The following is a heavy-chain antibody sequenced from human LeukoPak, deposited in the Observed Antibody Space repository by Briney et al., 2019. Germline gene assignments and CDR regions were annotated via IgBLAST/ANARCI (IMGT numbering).Heavy chain of an antibody. V-gene: IGHV3-30*03. D-gene: IGHD4-17*01. J-gene: IGHJ4*02. CDR2: ISYDGSQK. CDR1: GFTVSSYG. Sequence: GRSLRPFCAASGFTVSSYGMDWVRQAPGRGMEWVAVISYDGSQKSYADPVKGRITISRDNSKNTRYLQMNRLRVVDTAVYYCATGSMTTVTIDYWGEGTLVTVSS. CDR3: ATGSMTTVTIDY.